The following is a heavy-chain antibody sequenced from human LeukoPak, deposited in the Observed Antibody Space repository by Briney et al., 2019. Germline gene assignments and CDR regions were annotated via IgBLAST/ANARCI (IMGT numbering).Heavy chain of an antibody. J-gene: IGHJ4*02. D-gene: IGHD2-15*01. Sequence: PSETLSLTCAVYGGSFSGYYWSWIRQPPGKGLEWIGEINHSGSTNYNPSLKSRVTISVDTSKNQFSLKLSPVTAADTAVYYCARGSRGSGGSCYRNWGRGTLVTVSS. CDR1: GGSFSGYY. CDR3: ARGSRGSGGSCYRN. CDR2: INHSGST. V-gene: IGHV4-34*01.